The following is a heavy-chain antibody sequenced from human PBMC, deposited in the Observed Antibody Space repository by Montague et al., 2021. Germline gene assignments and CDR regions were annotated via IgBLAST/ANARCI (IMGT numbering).Heavy chain of an antibody. CDR1: GFTFSNYA. V-gene: IGHV3-23*01. Sequence: SLRLSCATSGFTFSNYAMTWVRQAPGKGLEWVSSIKTGGSTYHADSVKGRFTISRDNFQNILYLQMNSLRAKDTALYYCAKDPNILTTVTTGWDCWGQGTLVTVSP. CDR2: IKTGGST. CDR3: AKDPNILTTVTTGWDC. D-gene: IGHD4-17*01. J-gene: IGHJ4*02.